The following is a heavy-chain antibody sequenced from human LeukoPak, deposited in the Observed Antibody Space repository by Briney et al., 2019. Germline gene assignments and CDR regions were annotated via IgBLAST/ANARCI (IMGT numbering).Heavy chain of an antibody. Sequence: PGGALRLSCAASGFTLSTYTMNWGRPAPGEGLEWGLSISVSSSYIYYAGSVKGRFTISRDNAKNSLYLQMNSLRVEDTAVYFCTRDGKDCSSTSCSADYWGQGTLVTVSS. D-gene: IGHD2-2*01. CDR1: GFTLSTYT. J-gene: IGHJ4*02. CDR2: ISVSSSYI. CDR3: TRDGKDCSSTSCSADY. V-gene: IGHV3-21*01.